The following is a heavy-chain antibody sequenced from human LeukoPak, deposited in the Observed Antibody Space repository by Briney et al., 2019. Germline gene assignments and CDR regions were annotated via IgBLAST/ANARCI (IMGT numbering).Heavy chain of an antibody. CDR1: GGSISSSNW. V-gene: IGHV4-4*02. J-gene: IGHJ4*02. D-gene: IGHD5-12*01. CDR2: IYHSGST. Sequence: SGTLSLTCAVSGGSISSSNWWSWVRPPPGKGLEWIGEIYHSGSTNYNPSLKSRVTISVDKSKNQFSLKLSSVTAADTAVYYCASLRSGYSGYDYIDYWGQGTLVTVSS. CDR3: ASLRSGYSGYDYIDY.